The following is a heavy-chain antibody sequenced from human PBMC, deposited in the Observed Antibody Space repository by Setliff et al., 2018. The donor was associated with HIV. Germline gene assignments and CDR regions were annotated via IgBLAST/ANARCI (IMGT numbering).Heavy chain of an antibody. CDR2: IYYSGTT. CDR3: ARAPTHYFGNNKSSWPDAFDI. J-gene: IGHJ3*02. V-gene: IGHV4-61*01. Sequence: KTSETLSLTCTVSGDSVSSASYYWSWIRQPPGKGLEWIGYIYYSGTTKYNPSLKSRVTISVDTSKNQFSLKLSSVTAADTAVYYCARAPTHYFGNNKSSWPDAFDIWGLGTMVTVSS. D-gene: IGHD3-10*01. CDR1: GDSVSSASYY.